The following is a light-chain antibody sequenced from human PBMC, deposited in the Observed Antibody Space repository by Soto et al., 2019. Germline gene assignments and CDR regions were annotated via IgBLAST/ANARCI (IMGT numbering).Light chain of an antibody. CDR3: QQYNSFPLT. CDR1: QNIRSW. Sequence: DIQMTQSPSTLSASVGDRVTITCRASQNIRSWLAWYQQIPGKAPKLLIYTASSLEGGVPSRFSGSGSGTEFTLTISGLQPDDFATYFCQQYNSFPLTFGGGTKVDNK. V-gene: IGKV1-5*01. J-gene: IGKJ4*01. CDR2: TAS.